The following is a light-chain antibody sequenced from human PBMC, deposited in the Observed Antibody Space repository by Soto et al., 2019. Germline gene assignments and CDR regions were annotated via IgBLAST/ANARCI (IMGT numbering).Light chain of an antibody. J-gene: IGKJ1*01. CDR1: QGISRS. CDR2: AAS. V-gene: IGKV1-12*01. Sequence: DIQMTQSPSSVSASVGDRFTISCQASQGISRSLAWYLQKPGKAPKLLIYAASNLQSGVPSRFSGSGSGTDFTLTISSLQPEDFATYFCQQSYSTPPWTFGQGTKADI. CDR3: QQSYSTPPWT.